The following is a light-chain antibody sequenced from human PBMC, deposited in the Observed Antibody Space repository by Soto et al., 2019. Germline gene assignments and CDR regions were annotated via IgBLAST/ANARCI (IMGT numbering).Light chain of an antibody. Sequence: EIVLTQSPGTLSLSPGERATLSCRTSQGVGSNYLSWYQQNPGQAPRLLIYGASSRATGIPDRFSGSGSGTDFALTISRLEPEDFAVYYCQQYGTSRTFGQGTKVDIK. J-gene: IGKJ1*01. CDR1: QGVGSNY. V-gene: IGKV3-20*01. CDR3: QQYGTSRT. CDR2: GAS.